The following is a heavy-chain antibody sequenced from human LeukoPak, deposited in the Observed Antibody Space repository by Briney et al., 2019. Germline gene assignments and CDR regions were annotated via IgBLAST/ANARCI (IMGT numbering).Heavy chain of an antibody. CDR2: ISWNSGSI. CDR1: GFTFDNYD. CDR3: ARGEPPWKLGGLDY. D-gene: IGHD3-16*01. V-gene: IGHV3-9*01. Sequence: PGRSLRLSCAASGFTFDNYDMHWVRQAPGKGLEWVSGISWNSGSIDYADSVKGRFTISRDNANNSLYLQMNSLRAEDTALYYCARGEPPWKLGGLDYWGQGTLVTVSS. J-gene: IGHJ4*02.